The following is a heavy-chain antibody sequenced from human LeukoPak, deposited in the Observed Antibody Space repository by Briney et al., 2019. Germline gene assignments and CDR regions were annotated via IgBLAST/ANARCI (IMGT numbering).Heavy chain of an antibody. J-gene: IGHJ4*02. CDR3: ARHMLGGYNIYYFDY. V-gene: IGHV4-39*01. CDR1: GGSISSSSYY. D-gene: IGHD5-24*01. CDR2: IYYSGST. Sequence: PSETLSLTCTVSGGSISSSSYYWGWIRQPPGKGLEWIGSIYYSGSTYYNPSLKSRVTISVDTSKSQFSLKLSSVTAADTAVYYCARHMLGGYNIYYFDYWGQGTLVTVSS.